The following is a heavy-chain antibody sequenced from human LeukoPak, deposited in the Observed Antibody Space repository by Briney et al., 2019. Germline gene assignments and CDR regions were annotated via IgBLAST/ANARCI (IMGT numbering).Heavy chain of an antibody. CDR3: ARDISGDY. J-gene: IGHJ4*02. Sequence: GSLRLSCAASGFTFSSYAMSWVRQAPGKGLEWVSVIYSGGSTYYADSVKGRFTISRDNSKNTLYLQMDSLRVEDTAVYYCARDISGDYWGQGTLVTVSS. CDR2: IYSGGST. V-gene: IGHV3-53*01. CDR1: GFTFSSYA. D-gene: IGHD3-10*01.